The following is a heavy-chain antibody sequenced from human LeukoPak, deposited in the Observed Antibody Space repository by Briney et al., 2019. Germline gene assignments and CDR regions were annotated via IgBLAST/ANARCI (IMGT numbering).Heavy chain of an antibody. CDR3: ARALAMGAFDI. V-gene: IGHV3-13*01. D-gene: IGHD1-26*01. Sequence: GGSLRLSCAASGFTFSSYDMHWVRQAPGKGLEWVSAIGTAGDTYYPGSVKGRFTISRENAKNSLYLQMNSLRAGDTAVYYCARALAMGAFDIWGQGTMVTVSS. CDR2: IGTAGDT. CDR1: GFTFSSYD. J-gene: IGHJ3*02.